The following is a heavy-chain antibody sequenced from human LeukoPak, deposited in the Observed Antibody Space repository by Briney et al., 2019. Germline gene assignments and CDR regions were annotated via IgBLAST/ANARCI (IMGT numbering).Heavy chain of an antibody. CDR3: AKVDRPLRYFDWFYDY. CDR1: GFTFDDYA. Sequence: GGSLRLSCAASGFTFDDYAMHWVRQAPGKGLEWVSGIGWSSGSIGYADSVKGRFTISRDNAKNSLYLQMNSLRAEDTALYYCAKVDRPLRYFDWFYDYWGQGTLVTVSS. CDR2: IGWSSGSI. D-gene: IGHD3-9*01. J-gene: IGHJ4*02. V-gene: IGHV3-9*01.